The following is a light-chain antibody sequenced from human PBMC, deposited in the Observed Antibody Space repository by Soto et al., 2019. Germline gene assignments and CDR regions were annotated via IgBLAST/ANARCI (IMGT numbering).Light chain of an antibody. Sequence: QSVLTQPASVSGSPGQSISISCIGTSSDIGSYNFISWYQLYPGKAPKLMIYEASKRPSEISDRFSGSKSGNTASLTITGLQPEDEADYYCLSYAGTTTFWVFGGGTKLTVL. J-gene: IGLJ3*02. V-gene: IGLV2-23*01. CDR3: LSYAGTTTFWV. CDR2: EAS. CDR1: SSDIGSYNF.